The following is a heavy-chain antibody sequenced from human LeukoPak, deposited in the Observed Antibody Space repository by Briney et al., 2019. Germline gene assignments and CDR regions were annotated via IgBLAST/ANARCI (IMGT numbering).Heavy chain of an antibody. Sequence: GESLKISCKGSGYSFTSYWIGWVRQMPGKGLEWMGIIYPGNSDTRYSPSFQGQVTISADKSISTAYLQWSSLKVSDTAMYYCARQQYSSGSYYFDYWGQGTLVTVSS. CDR2: IYPGNSDT. CDR3: ARQQYSSGSYYFDY. D-gene: IGHD6-19*01. J-gene: IGHJ4*02. V-gene: IGHV5-51*01. CDR1: GYSFTSYW.